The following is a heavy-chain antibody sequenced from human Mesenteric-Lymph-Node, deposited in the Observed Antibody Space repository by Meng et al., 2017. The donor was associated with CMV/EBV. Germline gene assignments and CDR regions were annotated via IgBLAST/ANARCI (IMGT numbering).Heavy chain of an antibody. CDR2: INHSGST. J-gene: IGHJ5*02. CDR3: ARGRGQLGFNWFDP. Sequence: SCAASGFTFSRHGMHWVRQAPGKGLEWIGEINHSGSTNYNPSLKSRVTISVDTSKNQFSLKLSSVTAADTAVYYCARGRGQLGFNWFDPWGQGTLVTVSS. D-gene: IGHD6-6*01. V-gene: IGHV4-34*01. CDR1: GFTFSRHG.